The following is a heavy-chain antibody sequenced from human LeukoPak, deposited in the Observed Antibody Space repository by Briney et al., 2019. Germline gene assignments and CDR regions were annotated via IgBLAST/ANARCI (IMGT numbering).Heavy chain of an antibody. D-gene: IGHD6-19*01. CDR1: GFNFINYD. CDR3: AKRPPPIAVAGTAMGDDY. Sequence: GGSLRLSCAASGFNFINYDMHWVRQGTGEGLEWVSGMGTAGDTHYPDSVNGRFTISRDNSKNTLYLQMDSLRAEDTAVYYCAKRPPPIAVAGTAMGDDYWGQGTLVTVSS. J-gene: IGHJ4*02. V-gene: IGHV3-13*01. CDR2: MGTAGDT.